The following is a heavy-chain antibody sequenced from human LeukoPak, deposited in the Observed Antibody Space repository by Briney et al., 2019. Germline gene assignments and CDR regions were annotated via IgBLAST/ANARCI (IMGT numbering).Heavy chain of an antibody. J-gene: IGHJ4*02. CDR1: GGSISSSSYY. V-gene: IGHV4-39*01. CDR2: IYYSGST. Sequence: PSETLSLTCTVSGGSISSSSYYWGWIRQPPGKGLEWIGSIYYSGSTYYNPSLKSRVTISVDTSKNQFSLKLSSVTAADTAVYYCARLGLTPHYYFDYWGQGTLVTVSS. CDR3: ARLGLTPHYYFDY.